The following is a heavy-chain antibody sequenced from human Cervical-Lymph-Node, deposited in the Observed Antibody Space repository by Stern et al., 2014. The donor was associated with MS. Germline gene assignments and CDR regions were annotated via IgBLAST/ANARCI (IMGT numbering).Heavy chain of an antibody. V-gene: IGHV3-30*18. J-gene: IGHJ4*02. Sequence: QVQLVQSGGGVVQPGTSLRLSCVASGVTFSNYGAHWVRQAPGKGLEWVAVITYDGSHKDYADSVRGRFTISRDNSKNTLYLQMNSLRPEDTAVYYCAQVSGTYSFNYWGQGTLVTVSS. D-gene: IGHD2-21*01. CDR2: ITYDGSHK. CDR3: AQVSGTYSFNY. CDR1: GVTFSNYG.